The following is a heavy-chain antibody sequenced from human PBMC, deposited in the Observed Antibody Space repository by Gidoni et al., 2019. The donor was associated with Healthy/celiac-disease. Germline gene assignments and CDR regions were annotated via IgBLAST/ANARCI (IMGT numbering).Heavy chain of an antibody. CDR2: IIPSFGTA. D-gene: IGHD3-22*01. CDR1: GGTCSSYA. J-gene: IGHJ6*03. Sequence: QVQLVQSGAEVKTPGSSAKVSCKASGGTCSSYAISWVRQAPGKGLEWTGGIIPSFGTANYAQKFQGRVTITADESTSTAYMELSSLRSEDTAVYYCARQDYYDSSGYGDYYYYMDVWGKGTTVTVSS. V-gene: IGHV1-69*01. CDR3: ARQDYYDSSGYGDYYYYMDV.